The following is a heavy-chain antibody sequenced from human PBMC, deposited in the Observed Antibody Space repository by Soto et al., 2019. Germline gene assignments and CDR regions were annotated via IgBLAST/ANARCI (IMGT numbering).Heavy chain of an antibody. V-gene: IGHV2-5*02. J-gene: IGHJ4*02. Sequence: SGPTLVNPTQTLTLTCTFSGFSLSTSGVGVGWIRQPPGKALEWLALIYWDDDKRYSPSLKSRLTITKDTSKNQVVLTMTNMDPVDTATYYCAHRRGRGHPGSPFDYWGQGTLVTVSS. CDR2: IYWDDDK. CDR3: AHRRGRGHPGSPFDY. CDR1: GFSLSTSGVG. D-gene: IGHD2-15*01.